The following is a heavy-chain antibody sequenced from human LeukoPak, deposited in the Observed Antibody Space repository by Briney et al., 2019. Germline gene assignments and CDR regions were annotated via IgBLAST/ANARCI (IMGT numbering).Heavy chain of an antibody. CDR3: ARDSSGWPNDAFDI. CDR1: GYTFTSYG. J-gene: IGHJ3*02. V-gene: IGHV1-18*01. Sequence: ASVNVSCKASGYTFTSYGISWVRQAPGQGLEWMGWISAYNGNTNYAQKLQGRVTMTTDTSTSTAYMELRSLRSDDTAVYYCARDSSGWPNDAFDIWGQGTMVTVSS. D-gene: IGHD6-19*01. CDR2: ISAYNGNT.